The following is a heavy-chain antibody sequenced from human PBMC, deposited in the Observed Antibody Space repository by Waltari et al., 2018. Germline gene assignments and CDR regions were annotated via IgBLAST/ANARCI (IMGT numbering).Heavy chain of an antibody. CDR2: INYRGTT. V-gene: IGHV4-39*01. CDR1: GGSITSDTYY. J-gene: IGHJ4*02. CDR3: ARYWVSGGFHFDY. Sequence: QLQLQESGPGLVKPSQTLSLTCPVSGGSITSDTYYWSWIRQPPGKGLEWIANINYRGTTYYNPSLKSGVIISIDTSKNQFSLELNSVTAADTAVYYCARYWVSGGFHFDYWGQGALVTVSS. D-gene: IGHD2-8*02.